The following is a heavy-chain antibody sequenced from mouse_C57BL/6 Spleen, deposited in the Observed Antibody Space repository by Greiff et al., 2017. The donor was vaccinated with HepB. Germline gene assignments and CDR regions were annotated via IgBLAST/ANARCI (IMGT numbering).Heavy chain of an antibody. CDR2: IWTGGGT. J-gene: IGHJ1*03. V-gene: IGHV2-9-1*01. CDR3: ARRGDDYDAGYFDV. Sequence: VQLQESGPGLVAPSQSLSITCTVSGFSLTSYAISWVRQPPGKGLEWLGVIWTGGGTNYNSALKSRLSISKDNSKSQVFLKMNSLQTDDTARYYCARRGDDYDAGYFDVWGTGTTVTVSS. D-gene: IGHD2-4*01. CDR1: GFSLTSYA.